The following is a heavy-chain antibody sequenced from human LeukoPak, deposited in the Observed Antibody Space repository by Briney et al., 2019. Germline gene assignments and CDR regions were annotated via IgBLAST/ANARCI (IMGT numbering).Heavy chain of an antibody. D-gene: IGHD3-22*01. CDR2: IIPIFGTA. CDR1: GGTFSSYA. Sequence: SVKVSCKASGGTFSSYAISWVRQAPGQGLEWMGGIIPIFGTANYAQKFQGRVTITTDESTSTAYLELSSLRSEDTAVYYCARERFYDSSGPRAFDIWGQGTMVTVSS. J-gene: IGHJ3*02. V-gene: IGHV1-69*05. CDR3: ARERFYDSSGPRAFDI.